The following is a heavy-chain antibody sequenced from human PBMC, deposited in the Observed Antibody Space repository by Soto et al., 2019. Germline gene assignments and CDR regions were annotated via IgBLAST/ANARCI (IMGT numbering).Heavy chain of an antibody. CDR1: GYTFSSYD. Sequence: QVQLVQSGAEVKKPGASVKVSCKTSGYTFSSYDINWVRQAPGQGLEWMGWMNPDSGDTGYAQKFQGRVSMTRNTSISTAYMELSSLRSDDTAVYYCARAPTDSSGWRFDYWGQGALVAVSS. J-gene: IGHJ4*02. CDR2: MNPDSGDT. CDR3: ARAPTDSSGWRFDY. V-gene: IGHV1-8*01. D-gene: IGHD6-19*01.